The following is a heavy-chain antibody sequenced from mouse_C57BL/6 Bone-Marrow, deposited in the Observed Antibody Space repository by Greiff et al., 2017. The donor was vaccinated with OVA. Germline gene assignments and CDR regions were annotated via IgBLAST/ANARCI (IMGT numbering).Heavy chain of an antibody. CDR2: ISSGGSYT. V-gene: IGHV5-6*01. J-gene: IGHJ3*01. D-gene: IGHD1-1*01. CDR3: ARRDYYGRPWFAY. CDR1: GFTFSSYG. Sequence: EVQLMESGGDLVKPGGSLKLSCAASGFTFSSYGMSWVRQTPDKRLEWVATISSGGSYTYYPDSVKGRFTISRDNAKNTLYLQMSSLKSEDAAMDYCARRDYYGRPWFAYWGQGTLVTVSA.